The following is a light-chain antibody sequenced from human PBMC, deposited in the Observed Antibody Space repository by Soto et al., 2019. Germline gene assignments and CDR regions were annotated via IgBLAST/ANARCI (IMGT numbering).Light chain of an antibody. CDR1: SSDVGGYDY. V-gene: IGLV2-14*01. J-gene: IGLJ1*01. CDR3: SSFTSSTSYV. Sequence: QSALTQPASVSGSPGQSITISCTGTSSDVGGYDYVSWYQQLPGKAHKLLIYDVNNRPSGVSHRFSGSKSGNTASLTISGLQAEDEADYYCSSFTSSTSYVFGTGTKVTV. CDR2: DVN.